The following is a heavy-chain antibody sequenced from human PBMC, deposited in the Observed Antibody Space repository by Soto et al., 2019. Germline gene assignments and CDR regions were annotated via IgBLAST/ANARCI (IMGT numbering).Heavy chain of an antibody. V-gene: IGHV3-23*01. J-gene: IGHJ6*03. D-gene: IGHD3-16*01. Sequence: EVQLLESGGGLVQPGGSLRLSCAASGFTFTSYAMSWVRQAPGKGLEWVSSISNRGGSTNYADSVKGRFTISRDNSKNTLYVQMNSLRAEDTAVYYCAKGGGSSYYYYMDVWGKGTTVTVSS. CDR1: GFTFTSYA. CDR3: AKGGGSSYYYYMDV. CDR2: ISNRGGST.